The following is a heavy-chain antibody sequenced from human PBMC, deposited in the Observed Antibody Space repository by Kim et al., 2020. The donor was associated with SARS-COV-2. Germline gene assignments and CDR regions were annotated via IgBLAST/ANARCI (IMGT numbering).Heavy chain of an antibody. V-gene: IGHV1-3*01. CDR1: GYTFTSYA. Sequence: ASVKVSCKASGYTFTSYAMHWVRQAPGQRLEWMGWINAGNGNTKYSQKFQGRVTITRDTSASTAYMELSSLRSEDTAVYYCARVALLWFGRRGNWFDPWGQGTLVTVSS. CDR3: ARVALLWFGRRGNWFDP. CDR2: INAGNGNT. D-gene: IGHD3-10*01. J-gene: IGHJ5*02.